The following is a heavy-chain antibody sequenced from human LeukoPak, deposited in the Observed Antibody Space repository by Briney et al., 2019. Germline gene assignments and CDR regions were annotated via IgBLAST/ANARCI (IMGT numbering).Heavy chain of an antibody. V-gene: IGHV3-23*01. Sequence: GGSLRLSCVASGFTFRNFAMSWVRQAPGKGREWVSAISAADGDNTYYADSVKGRFTISRDNSENTLHLQMSSLRAEDTAVYYCAKFKGHYYYDSSGYCDNWGQGTLVTVSS. CDR2: ISAADGDNT. CDR1: GFTFRNFA. J-gene: IGHJ4*02. CDR3: AKFKGHYYYDSSGYCDN. D-gene: IGHD3-22*01.